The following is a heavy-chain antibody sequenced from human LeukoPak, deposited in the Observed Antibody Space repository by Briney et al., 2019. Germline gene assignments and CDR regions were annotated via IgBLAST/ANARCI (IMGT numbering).Heavy chain of an antibody. CDR3: PRELGPYFGSGTYCYHYYYMDV. CDR2: IKQDGSEK. CDR1: EFTFSSYW. Sequence: GCSVRLSCAASEFTFSSYWMTWVRQAPGNGLEWVANIKQDGSEKYYVDSVKGRFTISSDNAKNSLYLQMNSLRDEDTAVYYCPRELGPYFGSGTYCYHYYYMDVWGKETTVTVSS. V-gene: IGHV3-7*01. J-gene: IGHJ6*03. D-gene: IGHD3-10*01.